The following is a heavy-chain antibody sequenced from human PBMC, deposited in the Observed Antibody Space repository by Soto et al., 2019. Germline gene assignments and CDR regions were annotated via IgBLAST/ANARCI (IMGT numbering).Heavy chain of an antibody. D-gene: IGHD6-13*01. CDR1: GDSISSRSYY. CDR3: ARFSWYDGDSITIYYMDF. V-gene: IGHV4-39*01. Sequence: LQESCPGLVKPSETLSLTCSVFGDSISSRSYYWAWIRRPPGMGLEWIASISYTGNTYYNPSLTRRAAISGDTSKNQFSLKLSFVTAADTAVYYCARFSWYDGDSITIYYMDFWGNGATVTVSS. J-gene: IGHJ6*03. CDR2: ISYTGNT.